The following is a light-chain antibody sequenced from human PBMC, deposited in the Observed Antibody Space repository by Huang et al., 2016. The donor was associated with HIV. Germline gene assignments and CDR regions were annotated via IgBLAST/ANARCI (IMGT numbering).Light chain of an antibody. Sequence: EIVLTQSPATLSLSPGERATLSCRASQSVHSYLAWYQQKPGQAPRLLIYDASNRATGIPARFSGSGSGTDCTLTISNLQSEDLAVYYCQQRSAWPLTFGGGTKVEI. V-gene: IGKV3-11*01. CDR1: QSVHSY. CDR3: QQRSAWPLT. CDR2: DAS. J-gene: IGKJ4*01.